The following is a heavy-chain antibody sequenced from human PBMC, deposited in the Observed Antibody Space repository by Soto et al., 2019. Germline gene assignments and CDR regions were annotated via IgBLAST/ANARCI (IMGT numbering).Heavy chain of an antibody. V-gene: IGHV4-31*03. CDR1: GGSISSGGYY. D-gene: IGHD4-17*01. CDR3: AREAPTTASAFDI. CDR2: IYYSGST. J-gene: IGHJ3*02. Sequence: PSETLSLTCTVSGGSISSGGYYWSWIRQYPGKGLEWIGYIYYSGSTYYNPSLKSRVTISVDTSKNQFSLKLSSVTAADTAVYYCAREAPTTASAFDIWGQGTMVTVSS.